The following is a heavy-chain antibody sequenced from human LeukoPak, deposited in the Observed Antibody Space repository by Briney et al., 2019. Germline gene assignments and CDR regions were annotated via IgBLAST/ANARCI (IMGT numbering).Heavy chain of an antibody. CDR1: GYSFTSYW. J-gene: IGHJ4*02. CDR3: ARRVKSYCTNGVCSHGGHFDY. CDR2: IYPGDSDT. D-gene: IGHD2-8*01. V-gene: IGHV5-51*01. Sequence: GESLKISCKGSGYSFTSYWIGWVRQMPGKGLEWMGIIYPGDSDTRYSPSFQGQVTISADKSISTAYLQWSSLKASDTAMYYCARRVKSYCTNGVCSHGGHFDYWGQGTLVTVSS.